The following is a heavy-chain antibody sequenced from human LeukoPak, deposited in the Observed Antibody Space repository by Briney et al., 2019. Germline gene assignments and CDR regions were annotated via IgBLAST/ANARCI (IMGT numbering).Heavy chain of an antibody. D-gene: IGHD4-17*01. CDR3: ARAYDYGDYDDY. J-gene: IGHJ4*02. CDR2: INPNGGGT. Sequence: GASVKVSCKASGYTFTDYYIHWVRQAPGQGLKWMGWINPNGGGTNYAQKFQGRVTMTRDTSINTAYMELSRLRSDDTAVYYCARAYDYGDYDDYWGQGTLVTVSS. CDR1: GYTFTDYY. V-gene: IGHV1-2*02.